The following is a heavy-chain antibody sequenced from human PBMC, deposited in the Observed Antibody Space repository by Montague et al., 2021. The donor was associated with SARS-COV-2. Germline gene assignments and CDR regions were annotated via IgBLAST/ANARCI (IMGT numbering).Heavy chain of an antibody. CDR3: AKSNCGDNCHLDS. CDR2: LRGRDSRR. Sequence: SLRLSCAASGFTFSTYSMNWVRQAPGKGLEWVATLRGRDSRRYYTDSVEGRFTISRDNVKNTLSLQMNSLRAEDTAIYYCAKSNCGDNCHLDSWGQGTLVTVSS. D-gene: IGHD2-21*01. CDR1: GFTFSTYS. V-gene: IGHV3-23*01. J-gene: IGHJ5*01.